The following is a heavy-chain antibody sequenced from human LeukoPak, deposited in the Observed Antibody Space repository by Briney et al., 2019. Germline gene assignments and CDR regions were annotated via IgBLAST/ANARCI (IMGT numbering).Heavy chain of an antibody. Sequence: ASVKISCKASGYTFTGYYMHWVRQAPGQGLEWMGWINPNSGGTNYAQKFQGRVTMTRDTSISTAYMELSRLRSDDTAVYYCARRSGYSSSWYVSYWGQGTLVTVSS. J-gene: IGHJ4*02. CDR2: INPNSGGT. V-gene: IGHV1-2*02. CDR3: ARRSGYSSSWYVSY. D-gene: IGHD6-13*01. CDR1: GYTFTGYY.